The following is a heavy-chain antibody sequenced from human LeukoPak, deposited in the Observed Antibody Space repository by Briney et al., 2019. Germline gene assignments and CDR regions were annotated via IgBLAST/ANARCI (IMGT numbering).Heavy chain of an antibody. D-gene: IGHD3-10*01. Sequence: PGGSLRLSCAASGFTFSSYSMNWVRQAPGKGLEWVSSISSSSSYIYYADSVKGRFTISRDNAKNSLYLQMNSLRAEDTAVYYCARDATFLWSGELMSGRYGMDVWGKGTTVTVSS. J-gene: IGHJ6*04. CDR3: ARDATFLWSGELMSGRYGMDV. CDR2: ISSSSSYI. V-gene: IGHV3-21*01. CDR1: GFTFSSYS.